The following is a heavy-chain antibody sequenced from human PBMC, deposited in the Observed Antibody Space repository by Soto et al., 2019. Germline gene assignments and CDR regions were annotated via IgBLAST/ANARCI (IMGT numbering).Heavy chain of an antibody. Sequence: QVQLVQSGAEVKKPGASVKVSCKASGYTFTSYGISWVRQAPGQGLEWMGWISAYNGNTNYAQKIQGRFTMTTDTSTSTAYMERRSLTSDDTAVYYCARTYCSGGSCYSFGMDYWGQGTLVTVSS. CDR2: ISAYNGNT. CDR3: ARTYCSGGSCYSFGMDY. V-gene: IGHV1-18*01. D-gene: IGHD2-15*01. CDR1: GYTFTSYG. J-gene: IGHJ4*02.